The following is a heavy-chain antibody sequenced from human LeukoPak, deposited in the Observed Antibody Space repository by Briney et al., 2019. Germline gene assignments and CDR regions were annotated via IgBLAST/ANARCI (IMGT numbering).Heavy chain of an antibody. Sequence: GRSLRLSCAASGFTFSSYGMHWVRQAPGKGLEWVAVIWYDGSNKYYADSVKGRSTISRDNSKNTLYLQMNSLRAEDTAVYYCARDYSSSWYYCDYWGQGTLVTVSS. CDR3: ARDYSSSWYYCDY. CDR2: IWYDGSNK. CDR1: GFTFSSYG. J-gene: IGHJ4*02. D-gene: IGHD6-13*01. V-gene: IGHV3-33*01.